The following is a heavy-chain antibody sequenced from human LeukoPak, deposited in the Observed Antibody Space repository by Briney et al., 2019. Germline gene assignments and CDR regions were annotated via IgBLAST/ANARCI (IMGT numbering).Heavy chain of an antibody. CDR3: ACGGTYLPY. D-gene: IGHD1-26*01. Sequence: GGSLRLSCAASGLTFSSYSMNWVRQAPGKGLEWVSSISSSSSSIYYADSVKGRFTISRDNAKNPLYLQMNSLRAEDTAVYYCACGGTYLPYWGQGTLVTVSS. CDR1: GLTFSSYS. V-gene: IGHV3-21*01. CDR2: ISSSSSSI. J-gene: IGHJ4*02.